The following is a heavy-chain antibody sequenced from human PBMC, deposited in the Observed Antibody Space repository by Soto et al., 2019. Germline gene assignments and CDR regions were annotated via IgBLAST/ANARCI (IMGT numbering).Heavy chain of an antibody. V-gene: IGHV3-11*01. J-gene: IGHJ3*02. Sequence: QVQLVDSGGGLVKPGGSLRLSCAASGFTFSNYYMTWIRQAPGKGLEWISYISDSGSVTHYADSVQGRFSISRDNAKNSLFLEMNDLRVDDTAVYYCARCLLGVGDPFDIWGQGTMVTVSS. CDR1: GFTFSNYY. CDR3: ARCLLGVGDPFDI. CDR2: ISDSGSVT. D-gene: IGHD2-15*01.